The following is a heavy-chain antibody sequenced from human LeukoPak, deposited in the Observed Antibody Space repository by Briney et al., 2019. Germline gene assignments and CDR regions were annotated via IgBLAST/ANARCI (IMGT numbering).Heavy chain of an antibody. CDR2: VYYTGKT. CDR3: ARVVSRTIGFDY. D-gene: IGHD3-16*02. J-gene: IGHJ4*02. CDR1: GVSVSSYY. V-gene: IGHV4-59*02. Sequence: SETLSLTCTVSGVSVSSYYWSWIRHPPGKGLEWIGYVYYTGKTNYNPSLKSRVTISVDTSKNQFSLKLSSVTAADTAVYYCARVVSRTIGFDYWGQGTLVTVSS.